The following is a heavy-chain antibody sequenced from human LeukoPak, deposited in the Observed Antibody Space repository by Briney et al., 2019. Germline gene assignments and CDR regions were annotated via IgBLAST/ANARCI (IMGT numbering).Heavy chain of an antibody. CDR1: GYIFTGYY. CDR2: INPNSGDT. V-gene: IGHV1-2*02. CDR3: ARDLRGSSGSYYYYYYMDV. J-gene: IGHJ6*03. Sequence: ASVKVSCKASGYIFTGYYMHWVRQAPGQGLEWMGWINPNSGDTNYAQKFQGRVTMTRDTSISTAYMELSRLRSDDTAVYYCARDLRGSSGSYYYYYYMDVWGKGTTVTVSS. D-gene: IGHD6-6*01.